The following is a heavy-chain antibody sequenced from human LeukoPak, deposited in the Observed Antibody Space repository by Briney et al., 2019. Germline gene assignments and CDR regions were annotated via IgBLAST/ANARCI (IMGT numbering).Heavy chain of an antibody. J-gene: IGHJ4*02. CDR2: IRSKAYGGTT. CDR1: GFTVSSNY. CDR3: TRAFQQLTVFDS. V-gene: IGHV3-49*04. Sequence: PGGSLRLSCAASGFTVSSNYMSWVRQAPGKGLEWVGFIRSKAYGGTTEYAASVKGRFTISRDDSKSIAYLQMNSLKTEDTAVYYCTRAFQQLTVFDSWGQGTLVTVSS. D-gene: IGHD6-13*01.